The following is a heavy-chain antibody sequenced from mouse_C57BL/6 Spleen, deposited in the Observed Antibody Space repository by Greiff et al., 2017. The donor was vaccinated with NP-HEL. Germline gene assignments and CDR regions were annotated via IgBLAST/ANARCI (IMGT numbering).Heavy chain of an antibody. V-gene: IGHV1-81*01. D-gene: IGHD2-10*02. Sequence: QVQLQQSGAELARPGASVKLSCKASGYTFTSYGISWVKQRTGQGLEWIGEIYPRSGNTYYNEKFKSKATLTADKSSSTAYMELRSLTSEDSAVYFCARSYGNYNYAMDYWGQGTSVTVSS. CDR3: ARSYGNYNYAMDY. J-gene: IGHJ4*01. CDR1: GYTFTSYG. CDR2: IYPRSGNT.